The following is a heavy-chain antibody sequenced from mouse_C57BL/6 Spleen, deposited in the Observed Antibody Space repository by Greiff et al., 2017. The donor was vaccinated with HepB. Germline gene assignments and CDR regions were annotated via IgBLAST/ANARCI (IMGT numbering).Heavy chain of an antibody. V-gene: IGHV10-3*01. Sequence: EVKVEESGGGLVQPKGSLKLSCAASGFTFNTYAMHWVRQAPGKGLEWVARIRSKSSNYATYYADSVKDRFTISRDDSQSMLYLQMNNLKTEDTAMYYCVRDKAVVATGYFDVWGTGTTVTVSS. CDR1: GFTFNTYA. D-gene: IGHD1-1*01. CDR3: VRDKAVVATGYFDV. J-gene: IGHJ1*03. CDR2: IRSKSSNYAT.